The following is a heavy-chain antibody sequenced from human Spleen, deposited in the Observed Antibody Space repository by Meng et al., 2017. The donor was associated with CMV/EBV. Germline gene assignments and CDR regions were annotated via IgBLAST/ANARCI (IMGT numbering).Heavy chain of an antibody. Sequence: GGSLRLSCAASGFALRTYTMNWVRQAPGKGLEWVSSISSSSSYIFYADSVKGRFTISRDNAKNSLYLQMNSLRAEDTAVYYCASRATHDYWGQGTLVTVSS. D-gene: IGHD1-26*01. CDR1: GFALRTYT. CDR2: ISSSSSYI. V-gene: IGHV3-21*01. CDR3: ASRATHDY. J-gene: IGHJ4*02.